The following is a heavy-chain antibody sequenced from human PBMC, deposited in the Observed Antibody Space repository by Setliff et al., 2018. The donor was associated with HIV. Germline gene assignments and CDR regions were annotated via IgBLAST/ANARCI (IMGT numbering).Heavy chain of an antibody. D-gene: IGHD2-21*01. J-gene: IGHJ4*02. CDR3: ARGRGIIGALVY. CDR1: GFTFTNSA. CDR2: IVVGSGNT. Sequence: GASVKVSCKASGFTFTNSAVQWVRQARGQRLEWIGWIVVGSGNTNYAQKFQERVTITRDMSTSRAYMELSSLRSEDTAVYYCARGRGIIGALVYWGQGTLVTVSS. V-gene: IGHV1-58*01.